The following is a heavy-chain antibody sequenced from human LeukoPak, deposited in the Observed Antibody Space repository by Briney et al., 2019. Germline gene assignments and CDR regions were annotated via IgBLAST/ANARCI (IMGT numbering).Heavy chain of an antibody. Sequence: PGVSLRLSCAAYGFTVNSNYMSWVRQAPGKGLEWVSVIYSGGTTYDPESVKGRIIISRDNSKTTLYLQMDSLRAEDTAVYYCATHYDILTGYSRDAFDIWGQGTMVTVSS. CDR1: GFTVNSNY. D-gene: IGHD3-9*01. J-gene: IGHJ3*02. CDR3: ATHYDILTGYSRDAFDI. CDR2: IYSGGTT. V-gene: IGHV3-53*01.